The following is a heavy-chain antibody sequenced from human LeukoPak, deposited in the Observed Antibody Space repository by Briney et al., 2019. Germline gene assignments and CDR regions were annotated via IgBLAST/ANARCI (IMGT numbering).Heavy chain of an antibody. V-gene: IGHV4-61*02. CDR1: GGSISSGSYY. J-gene: IGHJ4*02. Sequence: SETLSLTCTVSGGSISSGSYYWSWIRQPAGKGLEWIGRIYTSGSTNYNPSLKSRVTISVDTSKNQFSLKLSSVTAADTAVYYCARTRNWNFEYGWGFDYWGQGTLVTVSS. CDR3: ARTRNWNFEYGWGFDY. CDR2: IYTSGST. D-gene: IGHD1-7*01.